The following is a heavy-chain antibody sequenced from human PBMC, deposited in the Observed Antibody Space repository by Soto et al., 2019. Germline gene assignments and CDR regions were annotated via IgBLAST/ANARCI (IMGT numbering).Heavy chain of an antibody. D-gene: IGHD6-13*01. CDR2: IDPVDSYV. J-gene: IGHJ5*02. CDR1: GFSFTNYW. CDR3: ARIESIARNWFDP. Sequence: GESLKISCKTSGFSFTNYWISWVRHVPGKGLEWMGNIDPVDSYVNYSPSFQGHVTFSVDTSISTAFLHWSSLQASDSPTYFCARIESIARNWFDPWGQGTLLTVSS. V-gene: IGHV5-10-1*01.